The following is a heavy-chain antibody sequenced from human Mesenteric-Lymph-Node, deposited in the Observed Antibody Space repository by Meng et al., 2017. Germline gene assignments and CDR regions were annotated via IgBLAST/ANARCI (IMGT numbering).Heavy chain of an antibody. D-gene: IGHD3-22*01. CDR2: INHSGST. J-gene: IGHJ4*02. V-gene: IGHV4-34*01. CDR3: ARDPQYYYDSSGSHIDY. CDR1: GGSFSGYY. Sequence: GSLRLSCAVYGGSFSGYYWSWIRQPPGKGLEWIGEINHSGSTNYNPSLKSRVTISVDTSKNQFSLKLSSVTAADTAVYYCARDPQYYYDSSGSHIDYWGQGTLVTVAS.